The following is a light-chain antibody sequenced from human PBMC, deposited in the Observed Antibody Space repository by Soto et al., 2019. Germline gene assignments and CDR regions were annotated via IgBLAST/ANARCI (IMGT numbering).Light chain of an antibody. CDR3: QQLNTFPVT. Sequence: DIQLTQSPSFLSASVGDRVTISCRASKGISSYLAWYQQTPGKAPKLLIYASSTLQSGVPSRFSGSGSGTEFTLIIGSLQPEDFATYYCQQLNTFPVTFGQGTRLDI. CDR2: ASS. J-gene: IGKJ5*01. V-gene: IGKV1-9*01. CDR1: KGISSY.